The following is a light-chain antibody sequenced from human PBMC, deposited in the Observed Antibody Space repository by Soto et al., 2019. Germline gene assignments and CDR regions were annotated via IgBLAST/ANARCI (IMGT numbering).Light chain of an antibody. V-gene: IGKV1-39*01. Sequence: DIQLTQSPSSLSASVVDRVTITCRASQSISTSLNWYQQKPGKAPNLLIFTSSNLESGVPSRFSGSGSGTDFTLTISSLQPEDFATYFCQQGYSRPRTFGQGTKVDNK. CDR3: QQGYSRPRT. J-gene: IGKJ1*01. CDR1: QSISTS. CDR2: TSS.